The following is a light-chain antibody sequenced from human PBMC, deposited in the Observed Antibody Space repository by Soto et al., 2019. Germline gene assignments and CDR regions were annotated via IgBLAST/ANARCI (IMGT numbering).Light chain of an antibody. V-gene: IGKV3-15*01. CDR1: QSVASN. Sequence: EIVMTQSPASLPVSPGDGATLSCRASQSVASNVAWYQQKPGQGPRLLIHGASTRAVGVPARFSGSGSGTDFTLTISSLQSEDFAVYYCQQYHTWPPQYTFGQGTKLQIK. J-gene: IGKJ2*01. CDR3: QQYHTWPPQYT. CDR2: GAS.